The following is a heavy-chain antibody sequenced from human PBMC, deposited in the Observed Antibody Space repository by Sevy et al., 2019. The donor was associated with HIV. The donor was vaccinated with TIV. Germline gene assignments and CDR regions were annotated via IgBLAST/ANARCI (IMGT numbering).Heavy chain of an antibody. J-gene: IGHJ4*02. Sequence: GGSLRLSCAASGFTFDDYAMHWVRQAPGKDLEWVSGISWNSGSIGYADSVKGRFTISRDNAKNSLYLQMNSLRAEDTALYYCAKDGPFWSGYSYYFDYWGQGTLVTVSS. CDR1: GFTFDDYA. D-gene: IGHD3-3*01. CDR3: AKDGPFWSGYSYYFDY. V-gene: IGHV3-9*01. CDR2: ISWNSGSI.